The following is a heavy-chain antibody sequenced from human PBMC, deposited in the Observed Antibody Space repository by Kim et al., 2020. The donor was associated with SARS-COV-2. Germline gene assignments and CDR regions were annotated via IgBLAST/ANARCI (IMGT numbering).Heavy chain of an antibody. D-gene: IGHD2-15*01. CDR3: ARDDSQFDY. J-gene: IGHJ4*02. CDR2: IDDSGNT. CDR1: GGSISSYY. Sequence: SETLSLTCTVSGGSISSYYWSWIRQPTGKGLEWIGYIDDSGNTNYNPSLKRRVTMSVDTSKNQFSLKLSSVTAADTAAYYCARDDSQFDYCGRGTLVTVS. V-gene: IGHV4-59*01.